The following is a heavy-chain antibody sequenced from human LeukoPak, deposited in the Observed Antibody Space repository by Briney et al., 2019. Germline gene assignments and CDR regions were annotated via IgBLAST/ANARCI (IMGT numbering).Heavy chain of an antibody. J-gene: IGHJ4*02. Sequence: GASVKVSCKASGYIFTSYAMHWVRQAPGQRLEWMGWINAGNGNTKYPQKFQGRVTITRDTSASTAYMELNSLRSEDTAVYYCARGLDGWLRFDFDYWGQGTLVTVSS. CDR1: GYIFTSYA. CDR2: INAGNGNT. CDR3: ARGLDGWLRFDFDY. V-gene: IGHV1-3*01. D-gene: IGHD5-12*01.